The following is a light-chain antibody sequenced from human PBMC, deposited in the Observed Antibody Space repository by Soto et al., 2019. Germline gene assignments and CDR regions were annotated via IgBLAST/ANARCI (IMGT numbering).Light chain of an antibody. CDR2: DTS. J-gene: IGKJ1*01. CDR3: QEYIHWPPGM. Sequence: EIVLTQSPGTLSLSPGERATLSCRASQSVSNNYLAWYQQKPGQAPRLLIYDTSTRAPGISARFSGSGSGTEFTLTISSLQSEDFAVYYCQEYIHWPPGMFGPGTTVDIK. V-gene: IGKV3-15*01. CDR1: QSVSNN.